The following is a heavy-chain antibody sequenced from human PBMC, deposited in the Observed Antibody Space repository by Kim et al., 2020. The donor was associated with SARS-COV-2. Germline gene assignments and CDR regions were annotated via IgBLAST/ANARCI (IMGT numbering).Heavy chain of an antibody. CDR2: IYYSGST. J-gene: IGHJ4*02. CDR3: ARQISLVRGVVSPYYFDY. Sequence: SETLSLTCAISGGSISSSSYYWGWIRQPPGKGLEWIGTIYYSGSTYYNPSLRSRLTISVDTSKNQFSLKLSSVTAADTAVYYCARQISLVRGVVSPYYFDYWGQGTLVTVSS. D-gene: IGHD3-10*01. V-gene: IGHV4-39*01. CDR1: GGSISSSSYY.